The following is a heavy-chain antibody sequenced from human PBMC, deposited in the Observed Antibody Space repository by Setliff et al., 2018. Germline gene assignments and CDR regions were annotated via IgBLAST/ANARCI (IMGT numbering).Heavy chain of an antibody. CDR1: GGTFSSYA. CDR3: ARDMEGSAQHYYYGMDV. D-gene: IGHD6-6*01. J-gene: IGHJ6*02. Sequence: GASVKVSCKASGGTFSSYAISWVRQAPGQGLEWMGGIIPILGIANYAQKFQGRVTITADESTSTAYMELSSLRSEDTAVYYCARDMEGSAQHYYYGMDVWGQGTTVTVSS. CDR2: IIPILGIA. V-gene: IGHV1-69*10.